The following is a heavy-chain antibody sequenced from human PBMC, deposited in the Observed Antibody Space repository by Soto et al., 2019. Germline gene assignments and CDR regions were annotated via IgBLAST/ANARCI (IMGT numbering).Heavy chain of an antibody. Sequence: QVQLVQSGAEVKKPGSSVKVSCKASGGTFSRYAISWVRQAPGQGLQWMGGIIPIFSTANYAQKFQDRVTITADEFTSTAYMELSSLRSEDTAVYYCARDRGDIVVVPAADWGQGTLVTVSS. D-gene: IGHD2-2*01. CDR2: IIPIFSTA. J-gene: IGHJ4*02. CDR3: ARDRGDIVVVPAAD. CDR1: GGTFSRYA. V-gene: IGHV1-69*01.